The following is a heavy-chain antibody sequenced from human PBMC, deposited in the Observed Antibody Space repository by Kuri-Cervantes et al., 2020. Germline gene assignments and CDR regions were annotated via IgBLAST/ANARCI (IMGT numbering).Heavy chain of an antibody. CDR1: GFTFSDYD. J-gene: IGHJ4*02. CDR2: ISTTGTTM. V-gene: IGHV3-11*01. CDR3: ARFGGATDY. D-gene: IGHD1-26*01. Sequence: GGSLRLSCAASGFTFSDYDMSWIRQAPGKGLEWVSYISTTGTTMYYADSVKGRFTISRDNAKNSLYLQMNSLRVEDTAVYYCARFGGATDYWGQGTLVTVSS.